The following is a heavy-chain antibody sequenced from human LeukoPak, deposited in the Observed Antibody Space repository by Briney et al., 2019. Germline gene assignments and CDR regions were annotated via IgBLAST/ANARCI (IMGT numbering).Heavy chain of an antibody. Sequence: ASVKVSCKASGYTFTGYYMHWVRQAPGQGLEWMGWINPNSGGTNYAQKFQGRVTMTRDTSISTAYMELSRLRSDDTAVYYCAGDGYPVVSDGIDYYFDYWGQGTLVTISS. CDR3: AGDGYPVVSDGIDYYFDY. V-gene: IGHV1-2*02. D-gene: IGHD5-18*01. J-gene: IGHJ4*02. CDR1: GYTFTGYY. CDR2: INPNSGGT.